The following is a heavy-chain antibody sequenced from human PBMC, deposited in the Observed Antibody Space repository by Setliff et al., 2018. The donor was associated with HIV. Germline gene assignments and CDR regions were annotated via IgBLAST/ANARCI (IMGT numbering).Heavy chain of an antibody. V-gene: IGHV1-18*01. J-gene: IGHJ4*02. CDR1: GYTFTSYG. CDR2: ISAYNGNT. D-gene: IGHD3-3*01. CDR3: ARDGEYYDFWSGYYGVPGYFDY. Sequence: ASVKVSCKASGYTFTSYGISWVRQAPGQGLEWMGWISAYNGNTNYAQKLQGRVTMTTDTSTNTAYMELRSLRSDDTAVYYCARDGEYYDFWSGYYGVPGYFDYWGQGTLVTVSS.